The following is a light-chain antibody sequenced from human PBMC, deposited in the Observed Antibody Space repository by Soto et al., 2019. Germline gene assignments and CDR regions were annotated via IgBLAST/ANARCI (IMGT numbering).Light chain of an antibody. J-gene: IGKJ3*01. V-gene: IGKV1-12*01. CDR1: QGINGW. Sequence: IQMTQSPSSVSASVGDRVTITCRASQGINGWLAWYQQKPGKAPKLLIYTTSRLQSGVPSRFSGSGSGTDFTLTISIRQPEYAAKYYCQQANCFPFTFGPGTTLDIK. CDR2: TTS. CDR3: QQANCFPFT.